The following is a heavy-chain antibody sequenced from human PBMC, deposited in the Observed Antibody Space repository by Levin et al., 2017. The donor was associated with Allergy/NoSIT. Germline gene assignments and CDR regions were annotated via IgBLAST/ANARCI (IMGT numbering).Heavy chain of an antibody. V-gene: IGHV3-23*01. CDR2: IRDSGSDT. D-gene: IGHD1-26*01. CDR3: AKVPTSGNYYYFDF. Sequence: QAGGSLRLSCAASGFTFSSYAMSWVRQAPGKGLEWVSAIRDSGSDTYYPDSVKGRFTISRDNSENTLFLQMNSLRADDTAVYYCAKVPTSGNYYYFDFWGQGTLVTVSS. J-gene: IGHJ4*02. CDR1: GFTFSSYA.